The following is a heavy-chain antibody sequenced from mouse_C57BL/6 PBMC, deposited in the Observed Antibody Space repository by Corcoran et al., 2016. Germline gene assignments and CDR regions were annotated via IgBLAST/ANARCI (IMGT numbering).Heavy chain of an antibody. CDR2: IYPRSGNT. J-gene: IGHJ3*01. V-gene: IGHV1-81*01. Sequence: QSQLQLSGAELARPGASVTLSCKASVYTFTSYGLSWVKRRTGQGLEWIGEIYPRSGNTYYNEKFKGKATLTADKSSSTAYMELRSLTSEDSAVYFCARRRLDYGSSYWFAYWGQGTLVTVS. CDR3: ARRRLDYGSSYWFAY. D-gene: IGHD1-1*01. CDR1: VYTFTSYG.